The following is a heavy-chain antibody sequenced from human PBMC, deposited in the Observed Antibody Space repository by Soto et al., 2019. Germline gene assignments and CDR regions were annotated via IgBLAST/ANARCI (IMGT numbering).Heavy chain of an antibody. J-gene: IGHJ4*02. CDR3: AKALYSGSYHAFDY. Sequence: LRLSCAASGFTFSSYAMTWVRQAPGKGLEWVSGFSGGGSTYYADSVKGRFTISRDNSKNTVYLQMNSLRAEDTAVYYCAKALYSGSYHAFDYWGQGPLVTVSS. CDR1: GFTFSSYA. V-gene: IGHV3-23*01. D-gene: IGHD1-26*01. CDR2: FSGGGST.